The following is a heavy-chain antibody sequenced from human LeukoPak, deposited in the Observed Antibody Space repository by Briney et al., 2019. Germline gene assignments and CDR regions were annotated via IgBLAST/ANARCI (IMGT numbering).Heavy chain of an antibody. Sequence: GGSLRLSCAASGFTFSSYWMHWVRQAPGKGLVWVSRIKSDGSGTTYADSVKGRFTISRDNAKNMLYLQMNSLRAEDTAVYYCAGDQGGGDSYFDYWGQGTLVTVSS. D-gene: IGHD2-21*02. CDR1: GFTFSSYW. CDR2: IKSDGSGT. CDR3: AGDQGGGDSYFDY. V-gene: IGHV3-74*01. J-gene: IGHJ4*02.